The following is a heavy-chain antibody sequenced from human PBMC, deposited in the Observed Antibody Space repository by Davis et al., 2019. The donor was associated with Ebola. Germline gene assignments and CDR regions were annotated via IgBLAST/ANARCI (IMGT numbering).Heavy chain of an antibody. CDR2: IYSGGST. CDR3: ARSRGVRYFDWLLGFDY. D-gene: IGHD3-9*01. J-gene: IGHJ4*02. V-gene: IGHV3-66*01. Sequence: GGSLRLSCAASGFTVSSNYMSWVRQAPGKGLEWVSVIYSGGSTYYADSVKGRFTISRDNSKNTLYLQMNILRAEDTAVYYCARSRGVRYFDWLLGFDYWGQGTLVTVSS. CDR1: GFTVSSNY.